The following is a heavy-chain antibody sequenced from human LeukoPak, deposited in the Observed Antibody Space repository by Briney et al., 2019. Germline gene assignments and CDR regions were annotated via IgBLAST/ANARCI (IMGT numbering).Heavy chain of an antibody. CDR1: GFXFSGHY. Sequence: GGSLRLSCAASGFXFSGHYIDWVRQAPGKGLDWVGRIRDKAHGYSTDYAASVKGRFTISRDDSGNSLYLQVNSLKIEDTAFYYCARAPSAGSWLDPWGQGTLVTVSS. J-gene: IGHJ5*02. V-gene: IGHV3-72*01. CDR2: IRDKAHGYST. CDR3: ARAPSAGSWLDP. D-gene: IGHD3-10*01.